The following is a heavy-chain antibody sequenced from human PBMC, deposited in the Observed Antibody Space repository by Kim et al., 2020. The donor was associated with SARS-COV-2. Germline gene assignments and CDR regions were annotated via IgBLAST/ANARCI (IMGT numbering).Heavy chain of an antibody. CDR3: ATRITMVRGVHYYYYGMDV. CDR2: IIPIFGTA. Sequence: SVKVSCKASGGTFSSYAISWVRQAPVQGLEWMGGIIPIFGTANYAQKFQGRVTITADESTSTAYMELSSLRSEDTAVYYCATRITMVRGVHYYYYGMDVWGQGTTVTVSS. J-gene: IGHJ6*02. CDR1: GGTFSSYA. D-gene: IGHD3-10*01. V-gene: IGHV1-69*13.